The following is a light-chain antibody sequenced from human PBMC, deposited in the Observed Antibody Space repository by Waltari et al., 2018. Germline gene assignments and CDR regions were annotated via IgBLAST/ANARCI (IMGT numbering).Light chain of an antibody. Sequence: DIVMTQSPDSLAVSLGERATINCKSSQSVSYTASNKHYLAWYQQKPGQPPKLIIYWASNRESGVPDRFSGSGSGTDFTLTISRLQAEDVAVYYCQQYYTTPLTCGGGTMVEI. V-gene: IGKV4-1*01. CDR1: QSVSYTASNKHY. CDR2: WAS. CDR3: QQYYTTPLT. J-gene: IGKJ4*01.